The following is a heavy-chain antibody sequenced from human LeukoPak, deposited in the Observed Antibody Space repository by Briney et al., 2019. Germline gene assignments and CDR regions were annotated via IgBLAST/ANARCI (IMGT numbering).Heavy chain of an antibody. Sequence: GGSLRLSCAASGFTFSSYAMSWVRQAPGKGLEWVSAISGSGGSTYYADSVKGRFTISRDNSKNTLYLQMNSLRAEDTAVYYCAKAWDSGSYYGATSYFDYWGQGTLVTVSS. CDR2: ISGSGGST. CDR1: GFTFSSYA. J-gene: IGHJ4*02. V-gene: IGHV3-23*01. D-gene: IGHD1-26*01. CDR3: AKAWDSGSYYGATSYFDY.